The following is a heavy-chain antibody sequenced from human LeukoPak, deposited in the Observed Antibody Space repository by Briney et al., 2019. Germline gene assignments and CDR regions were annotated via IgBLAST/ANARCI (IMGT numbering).Heavy chain of an antibody. CDR2: IYSSGST. V-gene: IGHV4-4*07. D-gene: IGHD3-9*01. CDR3: ARDHYDILAGYYIQGFDY. Sequence: PSETLSLTCTVPGGSISSYYWSWIRQPAGKGLEWIGRIYSSGSTNYNPSLKSRVTMSEDKSKNQVSLKLSSVTAADTAVYYCARDHYDILAGYYIQGFDYWGQGTLVTVSS. J-gene: IGHJ4*02. CDR1: GGSISSYY.